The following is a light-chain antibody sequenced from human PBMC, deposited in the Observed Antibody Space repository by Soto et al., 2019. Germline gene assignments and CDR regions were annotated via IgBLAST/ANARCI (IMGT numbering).Light chain of an antibody. Sequence: QSALTQPASVSGSPGQSITISCTGTSSDVGGYNYVSWYQHHPGKAPKLMIYDVSNRPSGVSNRFSGSKSGNTASLTISGLQPEDEADYSCSSYTTSNPRQIALGTGTKVPAL. CDR2: DVS. CDR3: SSYTTSNPRQIA. J-gene: IGLJ1*01. V-gene: IGLV2-14*03. CDR1: SSDVGGYNY.